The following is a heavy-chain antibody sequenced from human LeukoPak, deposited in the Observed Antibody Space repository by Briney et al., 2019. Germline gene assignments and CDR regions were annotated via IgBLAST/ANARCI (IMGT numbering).Heavy chain of an antibody. Sequence: SETLSLTCAVSGYSFSSGYRWAWIRQPPGKGLEWIGTIYDTGSTYFNPSLKGRVTISVDTSKNQFSLKLSSVTAADTAVYYCASTRIAARRLVRYYMDVWGKGTTVTVSS. J-gene: IGHJ6*03. D-gene: IGHD6-6*01. CDR2: IYDTGST. CDR1: GYSFSSGYR. V-gene: IGHV4-38-2*01. CDR3: ASTRIAARRLVRYYMDV.